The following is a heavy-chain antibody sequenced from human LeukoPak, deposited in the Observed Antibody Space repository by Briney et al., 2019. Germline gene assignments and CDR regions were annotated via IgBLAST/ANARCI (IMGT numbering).Heavy chain of an antibody. V-gene: IGHV4-59*01. CDR1: LGSISRYY. CDR2: ISYSGST. CDR3: AGGGGARTNLKWLDP. D-gene: IGHD3-16*01. Sequence: SETLSLTCTVSLGSISRYYWLGILQPPGKGLEWIGYISYSGSTNFNPSLKSRVTISVDTSKNQFSLKLSSVTAADTAVYYCAGGGGARTNLKWLDPWGQGTLVTVSS. J-gene: IGHJ5*02.